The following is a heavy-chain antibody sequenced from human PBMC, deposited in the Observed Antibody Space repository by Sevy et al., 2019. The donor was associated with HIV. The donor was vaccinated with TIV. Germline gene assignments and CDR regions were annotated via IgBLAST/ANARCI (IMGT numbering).Heavy chain of an antibody. V-gene: IGHV3-9*01. CDR2: ISWNSGSI. J-gene: IGHJ3*02. CDR3: AKGKTYYYDSSGAPDAFDI. Sequence: GGSLRLSCAASGFTFDDYAMHWVRQAPGKGLEWVSGISWNSGSIDYADSVKGRFTISRDNAKNSLYLQMNSLKAEDTALYYCAKGKTYYYDSSGAPDAFDIWGQGTMVTVSS. CDR1: GFTFDDYA. D-gene: IGHD3-22*01.